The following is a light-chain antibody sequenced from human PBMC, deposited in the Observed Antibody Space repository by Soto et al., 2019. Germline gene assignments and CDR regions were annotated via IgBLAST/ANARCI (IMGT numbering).Light chain of an antibody. J-gene: IGKJ2*01. CDR3: QQSYSTPQYT. Sequence: DIQMTQSPSSLSASVGDRVTITCRASQSISSYLNWYQQKPGKAPKLLIYAASSLQGGVPSRFSGSGSGTDFTLTISSLQHEDFATYYCQQSYSTPQYTFGQGTKLEIK. CDR2: AAS. CDR1: QSISSY. V-gene: IGKV1-39*01.